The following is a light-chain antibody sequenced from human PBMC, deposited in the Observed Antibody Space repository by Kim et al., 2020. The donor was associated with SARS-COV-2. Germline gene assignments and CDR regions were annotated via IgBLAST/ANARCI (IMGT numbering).Light chain of an antibody. V-gene: IGLV2-8*01. Sequence: QSALTQPPSASGSPGQSVTISCTGTSSDVGGYNYVSWYQQHPGKAPKLMIYEVSKRPSAVPDRFSGSKSGNTASLTVSGLQAEDDADYYCSSYAAISNFVFGTGTKVTVL. CDR3: SSYAAISNFV. J-gene: IGLJ1*01. CDR2: EVS. CDR1: SSDVGGYNY.